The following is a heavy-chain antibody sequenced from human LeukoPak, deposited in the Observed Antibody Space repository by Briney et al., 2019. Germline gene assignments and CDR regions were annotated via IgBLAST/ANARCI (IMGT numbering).Heavy chain of an antibody. CDR3: AKEDTSSWHLDY. D-gene: IGHD6-19*01. Sequence: GGSLRLSCAASGFTFSSSVMTWVRLASGKGLEWVAAISGDGGSTFYAGSVRGRFTISRDNSKNTVYLQMNSLRAEDTAMYYCAKEDTSSWHLDYWGQGTLVTVSS. CDR2: ISGDGGST. J-gene: IGHJ4*02. V-gene: IGHV3-23*01. CDR1: GFTFSSSV.